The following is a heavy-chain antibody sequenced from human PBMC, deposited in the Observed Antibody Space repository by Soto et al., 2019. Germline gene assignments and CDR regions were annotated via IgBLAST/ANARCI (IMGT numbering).Heavy chain of an antibody. CDR2: IYYSGST. Sequence: QLQLQESGPGLVKPSETLSLTCTVSGGSISSSSYYWGWIRQPPGKGLEWIGSIYYSGSTYYNPSLKSRVTLSVDTSKNQYSLKLSSVTAADTAVYYCARHNDFWSGYSDYWGQGTLVTVSS. J-gene: IGHJ4*02. D-gene: IGHD3-3*01. CDR1: GGSISSSSYY. V-gene: IGHV4-39*01. CDR3: ARHNDFWSGYSDY.